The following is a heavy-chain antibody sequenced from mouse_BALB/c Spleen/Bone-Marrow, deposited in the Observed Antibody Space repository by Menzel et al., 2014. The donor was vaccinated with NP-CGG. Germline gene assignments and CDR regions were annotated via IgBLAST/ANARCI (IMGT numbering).Heavy chain of an antibody. Sequence: VQLQQSGAELMKPGASVKISCKATGYTFSSYWIEWVKQRPGHGLEWIGEILPGSGSTNYNEKFKGKATFTADTSSXPAYMQLSSLTSGDSAVYYCASFYGRFAYWGQGTLVTVSA. V-gene: IGHV1-9*01. J-gene: IGHJ3*01. D-gene: IGHD1-1*02. CDR3: ASFYGRFAY. CDR2: ILPGSGST. CDR1: GYTFSSYW.